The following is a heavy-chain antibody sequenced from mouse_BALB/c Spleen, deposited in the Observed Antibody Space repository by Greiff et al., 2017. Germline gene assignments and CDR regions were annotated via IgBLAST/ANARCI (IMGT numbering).Heavy chain of an antibody. CDR3: ARRFITTATEAMDY. V-gene: IGHV1S127*01. CDR2: IDPSDSET. D-gene: IGHD1-2*01. Sequence: VQLQQSGPQLVRPGASVKISCKASGYSFTSYWMHWVKQRPGQGLEWIGMIDPSDSETRLNQKFKDKATLTVDKSSSTAYMQLSSPTSEDSAVYYCARRFITTATEAMDYWGQGTSVTVSS. J-gene: IGHJ4*01. CDR1: GYSFTSYW.